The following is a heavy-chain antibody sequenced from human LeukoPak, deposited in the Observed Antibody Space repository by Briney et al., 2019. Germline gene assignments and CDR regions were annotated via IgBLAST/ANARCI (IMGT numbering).Heavy chain of an antibody. CDR3: AKDHQAAARHAYYYGMDV. CDR1: GFTFSSYG. D-gene: IGHD6-6*01. J-gene: IGHJ6*02. V-gene: IGHV3-30*18. Sequence: PGGSLRLPCAASGFTFSSYGMHWVRQAPGKGLEWVAVISYDGSNKYYADSVKGRFTISRDNSKNTLYLQMNSLRAEDTAVYYCAKDHQAAARHAYYYGMDVWGQGTTVTVSS. CDR2: ISYDGSNK.